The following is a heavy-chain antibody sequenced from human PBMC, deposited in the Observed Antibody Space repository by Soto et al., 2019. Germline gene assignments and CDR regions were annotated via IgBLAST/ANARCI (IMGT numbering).Heavy chain of an antibody. CDR1: GGTFSSYA. J-gene: IGHJ6*02. D-gene: IGHD3-3*01. Sequence: SVKVSCKASGGTFSSYAISWVRQAPGQGLEWMGGIIPIFGTANYAQKFQGRVTITADESTSTAYMELSSLRSEDTAVYYCARGIRTIFGVVITPYYYYGMDVWGQGTTVTVSS. V-gene: IGHV1-69*13. CDR3: ARGIRTIFGVVITPYYYYGMDV. CDR2: IIPIFGTA.